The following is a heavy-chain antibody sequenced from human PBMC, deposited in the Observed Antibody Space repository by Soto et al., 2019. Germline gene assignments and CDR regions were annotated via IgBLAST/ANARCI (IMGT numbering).Heavy chain of an antibody. CDR2: INHSGST. V-gene: IGHV4-34*01. Sequence: PSETLSLTCAVYGGSFSGYYWSWIRQPPGKGLEWIGEINHSGSTNYNPSLKSRVTISVDTSKNQFSLKLSSVTAADTAVYYCARGKLSYDTAMVTNWFGPWGQGTLVTVSS. CDR3: ARGKLSYDTAMVTNWFGP. D-gene: IGHD5-18*01. CDR1: GGSFSGYY. J-gene: IGHJ5*02.